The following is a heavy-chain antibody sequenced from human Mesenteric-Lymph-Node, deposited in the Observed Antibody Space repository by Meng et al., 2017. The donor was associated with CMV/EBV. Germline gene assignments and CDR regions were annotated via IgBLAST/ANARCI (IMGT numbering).Heavy chain of an antibody. Sequence: ASVKVSCKAYGYSFIDYYVHWVRQAPGQGLEWMGWINPNNGDTNYVEKFQGRVTMTRDTSITTAYLELIRLTSDDTAVYYCARDRWGAEPPVYYYGIDVWGQGTTVTVSS. D-gene: IGHD1-14*01. V-gene: IGHV1-2*02. CDR1: GYSFIDYY. CDR2: INPNNGDT. J-gene: IGHJ6*02. CDR3: ARDRWGAEPPVYYYGIDV.